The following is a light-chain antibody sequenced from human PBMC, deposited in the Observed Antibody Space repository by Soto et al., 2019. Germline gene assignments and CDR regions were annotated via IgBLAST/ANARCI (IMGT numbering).Light chain of an antibody. CDR1: QSISSW. Sequence: IQMTQLPSTPSSSFGDRVTITCRASQSISSWLAWYQQKPGKAPKLLLYNAASLESGVPSRFSGIRSGTEFNLTISGLKNDDFATYYCQQYNSYSLTFGQGTKVDIK. CDR2: NAA. CDR3: QQYNSYSLT. V-gene: IGKV1-5*03. J-gene: IGKJ2*01.